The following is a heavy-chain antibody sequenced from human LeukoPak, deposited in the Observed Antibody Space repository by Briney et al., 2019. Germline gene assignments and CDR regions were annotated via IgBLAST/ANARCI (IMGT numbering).Heavy chain of an antibody. CDR2: ISSSGGST. Sequence: GGSLTLSCAASGFTFSTYAMHWVRQAPGKGLEYVSAISSSGGSTFYANSVKGRFTISRDNFKNTLYLQMGSLRAEDMALYYCVRRAHGYSSGWLDYWGQGTLVTVSS. D-gene: IGHD6-19*01. V-gene: IGHV3-64*01. CDR1: GFTFSTYA. CDR3: VRRAHGYSSGWLDY. J-gene: IGHJ4*02.